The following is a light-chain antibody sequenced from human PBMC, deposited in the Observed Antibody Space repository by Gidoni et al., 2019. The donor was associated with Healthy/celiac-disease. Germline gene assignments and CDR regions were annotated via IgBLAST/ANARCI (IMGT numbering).Light chain of an antibody. CDR2: AAS. CDR3: QKYNSAPPWT. Sequence: DIQMTQYPSSLSASVGARVTITCRASQGISNYLAWYQQKPGKVHKLLIYAASTLQSGVPSRFSGSGSGTDFTLTISSLQPEDVATYYCQKYNSAPPWTFGQGTKVEIK. V-gene: IGKV1-27*01. J-gene: IGKJ1*01. CDR1: QGISNY.